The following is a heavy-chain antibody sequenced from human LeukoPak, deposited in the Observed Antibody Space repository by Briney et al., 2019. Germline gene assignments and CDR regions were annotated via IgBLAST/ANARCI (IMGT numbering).Heavy chain of an antibody. V-gene: IGHV3-30*18. J-gene: IGHJ4*02. Sequence: GALRLSCAASGFTFSSYGMHWVRQAPGKGLEWVAVISYDGSNKYYADSVKGRFTISRDNSKNTLYLQMISLRAEDTAVYYCAKDLKYYYDSMGMCDYWGQGTLVTVSS. D-gene: IGHD3-22*01. CDR2: ISYDGSNK. CDR3: AKDLKYYYDSMGMCDY. CDR1: GFTFSSYG.